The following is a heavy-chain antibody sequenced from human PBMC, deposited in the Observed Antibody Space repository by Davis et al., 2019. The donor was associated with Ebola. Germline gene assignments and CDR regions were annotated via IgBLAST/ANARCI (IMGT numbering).Heavy chain of an antibody. CDR1: GFTFRNYG. CDR3: AKDGQWAQDY. CDR2: IRPGGNSK. D-gene: IGHD1-26*01. J-gene: IGHJ4*02. Sequence: PGGSLRLSCAASGFTFRNYGMHWVRQAPGMGLEWVAFIRPGGNSKYYVDSVKGRITISRDNSKNTLYLQMDSLRVEDTAVYYCAKDGQWAQDYWGQGTLVSVSS. V-gene: IGHV3-30*02.